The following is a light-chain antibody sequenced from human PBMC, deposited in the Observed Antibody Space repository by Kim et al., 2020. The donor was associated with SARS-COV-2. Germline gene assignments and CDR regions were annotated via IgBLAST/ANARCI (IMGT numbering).Light chain of an antibody. CDR1: NSDICASAF. V-gene: IGLV2-14*03. Sequence: QWFTISRTGTNSDICASAFVSWYQQQPGKAPKLMIYGFTNRPSGVSKRFPGSESGNAASLAISGLQAEDEADYYCSSFVSGGTPHVFGPGTKVTVL. CDR2: GFT. J-gene: IGLJ1*01. CDR3: SSFVSGGTPHV.